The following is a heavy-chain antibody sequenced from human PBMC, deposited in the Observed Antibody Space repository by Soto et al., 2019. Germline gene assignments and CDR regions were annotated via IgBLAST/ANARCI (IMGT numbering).Heavy chain of an antibody. CDR3: ASSYCSGGSGCSEFDYYYGLDV. CDR1: GGYISSGSYY. Sequence: TLSLTCTVSGGYISSGSYYWSWIRQPPGKGLEWIGYIYNSGTTHYNPSLKSRAGISLDTSKNQISLELTSVNDADTAVYYCASSYCSGGSGCSEFDYYYGLDVWGQGTKVTVSS. J-gene: IGHJ6*02. D-gene: IGHD2-15*01. CDR2: IYNSGTT. V-gene: IGHV4-30-4*01.